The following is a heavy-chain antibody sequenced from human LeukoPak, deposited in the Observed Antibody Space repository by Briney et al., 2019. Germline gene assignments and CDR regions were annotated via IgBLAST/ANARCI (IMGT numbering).Heavy chain of an antibody. Sequence: KPSETLSLTCTVSGGSISSYYWSWIRQPAGKGLEWIGRIYTSGSTNYNPSLKSRVTMTVDTSKNQFSLKLSSVTAADTAVYYSARARGPEAGPTSVYYYYMDVWGKGTTVTVSS. CDR3: ARARGPEAGPTSVYYYYMDV. V-gene: IGHV4-4*07. J-gene: IGHJ6*03. CDR1: GGSISSYY. CDR2: IYTSGST. D-gene: IGHD6-13*01.